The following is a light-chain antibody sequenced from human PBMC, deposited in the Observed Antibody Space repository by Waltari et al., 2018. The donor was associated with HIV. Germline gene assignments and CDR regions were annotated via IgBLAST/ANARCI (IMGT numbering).Light chain of an antibody. CDR2: DVS. CDR3: SSYTSSSTKV. J-gene: IGLJ2*01. CDR1: SSDIDGSNY. Sequence: QSALTQPASVSGSPGQSITISCTRPSSDIDGSNYVSWYQQHPGQAPNLKIYDVSHRPSVLSTPFAGSKSGNTASLTISGLQAEDEADYYCSSYTSSSTKVFGGGTKRTVL. V-gene: IGLV2-14*03.